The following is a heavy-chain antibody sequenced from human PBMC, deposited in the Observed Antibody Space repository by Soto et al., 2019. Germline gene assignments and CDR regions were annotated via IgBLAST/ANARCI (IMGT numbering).Heavy chain of an antibody. CDR2: IHSSGST. V-gene: IGHV4-4*07. D-gene: IGHD6-13*01. J-gene: IGHJ5*02. CDR1: GASMSSYH. Sequence: SETLSLTCTVSGASMSSYHWSWIRQPAGKGLEWIGHIHSSGSTNYNPSLKSRVTMSVDTSKNQFSLRLMSLTAADTAVYYCARNQGVAAAGITWFDPWGQGSLVTVSS. CDR3: ARNQGVAAAGITWFDP.